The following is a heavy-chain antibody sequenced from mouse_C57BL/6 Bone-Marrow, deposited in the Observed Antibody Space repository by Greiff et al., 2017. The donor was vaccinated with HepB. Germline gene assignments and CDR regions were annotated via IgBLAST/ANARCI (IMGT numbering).Heavy chain of an antibody. CDR3: ARRSWDGAWFAY. D-gene: IGHD4-1*01. J-gene: IGHJ3*01. Sequence: VQLKQPGAELVKPGASVKMSCKASGYTFTSYWITWVKQRPGQGLEWIGDIYPGSGSTNYNEKFKSKATLTVDTSSSTAYMQLSSLTSEDSAVYYCARRSWDGAWFAYWGQGTLVTVSA. CDR1: GYTFTSYW. V-gene: IGHV1-55*01. CDR2: IYPGSGST.